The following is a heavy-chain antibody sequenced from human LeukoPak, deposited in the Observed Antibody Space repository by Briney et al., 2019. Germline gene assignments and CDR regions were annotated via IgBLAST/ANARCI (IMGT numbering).Heavy chain of an antibody. D-gene: IGHD6-13*01. CDR3: ARESIAAAATDY. J-gene: IGHJ4*02. CDR2: INHSGST. V-gene: IGHV4-39*07. Sequence: SETLSLTCTVSGGSISSGGYYWSWIRQPPGKGLEWIGEINHSGSTNYNPSLKSRVTISVDTSKNQFSLKLSSVTAADTAVYYCARESIAAAATDYWGQGTLVTVSS. CDR1: GGSISSGGYY.